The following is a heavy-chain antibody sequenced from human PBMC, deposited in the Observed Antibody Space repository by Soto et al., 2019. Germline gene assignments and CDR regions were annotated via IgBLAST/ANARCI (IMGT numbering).Heavy chain of an antibody. CDR3: AKVFYGDSDWYFDL. D-gene: IGHD4-17*01. Sequence: EVQLLESGGGLVQPGGSLRLSCAASGFTFDKYAMNWVRQAPGKGLEWVSTISTSGGKTYYADSVKGRFTISRSNSKNTLDLHLNSLRAADTSVYYCAKVFYGDSDWYFDLWGRGTLVTVSS. CDR2: ISTSGGKT. CDR1: GFTFDKYA. J-gene: IGHJ2*01. V-gene: IGHV3-23*01.